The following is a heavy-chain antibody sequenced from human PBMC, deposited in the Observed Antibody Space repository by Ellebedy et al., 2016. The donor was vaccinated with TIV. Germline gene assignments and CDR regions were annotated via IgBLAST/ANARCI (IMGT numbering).Heavy chain of an antibody. D-gene: IGHD2-21*01. V-gene: IGHV1-24*01. Sequence: ASVKVSCXVSAYSLNELSTHWVRQAPGKGLEWMGGFDPEDGRIFYAQRFQGRVTMTDDTSTDTAYMELSRLTSEDTAVYYCAVGFTGSGVDSYIYWGPGTLVSVSS. CDR3: AVGFTGSGVDSYIY. CDR2: FDPEDGRI. J-gene: IGHJ4*02. CDR1: AYSLNELS.